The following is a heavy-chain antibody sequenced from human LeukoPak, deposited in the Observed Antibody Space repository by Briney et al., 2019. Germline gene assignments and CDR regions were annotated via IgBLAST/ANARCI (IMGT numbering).Heavy chain of an antibody. CDR1: GGSITTYY. CDR2: FYYSGST. V-gene: IGHV4-59*01. Sequence: SETLSLTCTVSGGSITTYYWNWIRQPPGKGLEWIGYFYYSGSTKYNPSLKSRVAISVDTSKNQFSLKLNSVTAADTAVYYCARDGDYYDSSGSYWGQGTLVTVSS. CDR3: ARDGDYYDSSGSY. D-gene: IGHD3-22*01. J-gene: IGHJ4*02.